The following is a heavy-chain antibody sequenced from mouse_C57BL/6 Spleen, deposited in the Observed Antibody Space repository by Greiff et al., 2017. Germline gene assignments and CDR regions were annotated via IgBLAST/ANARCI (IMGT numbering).Heavy chain of an antibody. CDR3: TREGSYAMDY. CDR2: IDPETGGT. J-gene: IGHJ4*01. V-gene: IGHV1-15*01. CDR1: GYTFTDYE. Sequence: VQLHQSGAELVRPGASVTLSCKASGYTFTDYEMHWVKQTPVHGLEWIGAIDPETGGTAYNQKFKGKAILTADKSSSTAYMELRSLTSEDSAVYYCTREGSYAMDYWGQGTSVTVSS.